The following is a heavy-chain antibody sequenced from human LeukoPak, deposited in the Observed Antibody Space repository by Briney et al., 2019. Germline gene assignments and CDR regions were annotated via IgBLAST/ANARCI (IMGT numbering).Heavy chain of an antibody. CDR3: AREVEMATSVAFDI. CDR2: IYYSGST. CDR1: GGSISSYY. Sequence: SETLSLTCTVSGGSISSYYWSWIRQPPGKGLEWIGYIYYSGSTYYNPSLKSRVTISVDTSKNQFSLKLSSVTAADTAVYYCAREVEMATSVAFDIWGQGTMVTVSS. D-gene: IGHD5-24*01. V-gene: IGHV4-59*01. J-gene: IGHJ3*02.